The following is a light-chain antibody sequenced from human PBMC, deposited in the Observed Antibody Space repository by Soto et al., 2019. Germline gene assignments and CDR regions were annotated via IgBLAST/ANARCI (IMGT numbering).Light chain of an antibody. J-gene: IGKJ3*01. Sequence: EIVLTQSPDTLSLSPGERATLSCRASQSVSSSLAWYQQKPGQAPRLLIYDASKRATGIPARFSGSGSGTDFPLTISSLEPEEFAVYYCPQRSNWPAEVTFGPGTKVDIK. CDR1: QSVSSS. V-gene: IGKV3-11*01. CDR2: DAS. CDR3: PQRSNWPAEVT.